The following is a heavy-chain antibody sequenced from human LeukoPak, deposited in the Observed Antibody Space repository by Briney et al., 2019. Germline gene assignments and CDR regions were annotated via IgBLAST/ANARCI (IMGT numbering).Heavy chain of an antibody. CDR3: ARGDHDYGDYDRGENWFDP. Sequence: PGGSLRLSCVASGFTFSTYDMHWVRQTTGKGLEWVSGIGPAGDTYYPGSVKGRFTISRANAKNSLYLQMNSLRAADTAVYYCARGDHDYGDYDRGENWFDPWGQGTLVTVSS. V-gene: IGHV3-13*01. D-gene: IGHD4-17*01. J-gene: IGHJ5*02. CDR2: IGPAGDT. CDR1: GFTFSTYD.